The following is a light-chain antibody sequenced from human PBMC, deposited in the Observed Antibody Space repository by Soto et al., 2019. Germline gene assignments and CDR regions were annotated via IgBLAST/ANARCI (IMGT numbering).Light chain of an antibody. J-gene: IGLJ1*01. CDR3: HSYTSRSAGV. V-gene: IGLV2-14*01. Sequence: QSALTQPASVSGSPGQTITISCTGTSCDVGGYNYVSWYQQHPGNAPKLLMYDVSNRPSGVSNRFSGSKSGNTASLTISGRQGEDVANYSSHSYTSRSAGVFGAGPK. CDR1: SCDVGGYNY. CDR2: DVS.